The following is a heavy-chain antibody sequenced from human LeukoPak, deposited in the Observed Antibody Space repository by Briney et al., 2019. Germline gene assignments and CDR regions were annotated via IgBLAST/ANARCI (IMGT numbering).Heavy chain of an antibody. CDR3: ARARRDSGFYKVDY. D-gene: IGHD3-3*01. J-gene: IGHJ4*02. CDR2: INHSGSA. V-gene: IGHV4-34*01. CDR1: GGSISNYY. Sequence: SETLSLTCTVSGGSISNYYWSWIRQPPGKGLEWIGEINHSGSANYNPSLKSRVTLSIDKSKNQFSLNLNSVTAADTAVYYCARARRDSGFYKVDYWGQGTLVTVSS.